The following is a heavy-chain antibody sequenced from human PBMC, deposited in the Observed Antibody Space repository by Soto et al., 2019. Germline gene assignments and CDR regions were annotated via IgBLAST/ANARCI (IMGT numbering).Heavy chain of an antibody. V-gene: IGHV3-11*01. D-gene: IGHD2-2*01. Sequence: GGSLRLSCAASGFTFSDYYMSWIRQAPGKGLEWVAYISSSGSTIYYADSVKGRFTISRDNAKNSLYLQMNSLKTEDTAVYYCTTDPPYCSSTSCYSDFDYWGQGTLVTVSS. J-gene: IGHJ4*02. CDR1: GFTFSDYY. CDR2: ISSSGSTI. CDR3: TTDPPYCSSTSCYSDFDY.